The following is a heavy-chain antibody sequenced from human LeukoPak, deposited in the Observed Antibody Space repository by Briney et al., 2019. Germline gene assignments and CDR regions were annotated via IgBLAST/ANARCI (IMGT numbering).Heavy chain of an antibody. CDR1: GGSISSSSYY. Sequence: SETLSLTCTVSGGSISSSSYYWGWIRQPPGKGLEWIGYIYYSGSTNYNPSLKSRVTISVDTSKNQFSLKLSSVTAADTAVYYCARVVAGPPGVHFFDYWGQGTLVTVSS. CDR2: IYYSGST. J-gene: IGHJ4*02. CDR3: ARVVAGPPGVHFFDY. D-gene: IGHD6-19*01. V-gene: IGHV4-61*05.